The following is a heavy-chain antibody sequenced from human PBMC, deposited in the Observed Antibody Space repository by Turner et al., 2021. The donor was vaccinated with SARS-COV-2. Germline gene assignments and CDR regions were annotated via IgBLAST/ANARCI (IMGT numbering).Heavy chain of an antibody. CDR1: GLTVSSNY. CDR3: ARRIGGVGSTMVRDDAFDI. D-gene: IGHD3-10*01. Sequence: EVQLVESGGGLVQPGGSLRLSCEASGLTVSSNYMSRVRQAPGKGLEWVSVIYSGGTTYYADSVKGRFTISRDNSKNTLYLQMNSLRAEDTAVYYCARRIGGVGSTMVRDDAFDIWGQGTMVTISS. J-gene: IGHJ3*02. V-gene: IGHV3-66*01. CDR2: IYSGGTT.